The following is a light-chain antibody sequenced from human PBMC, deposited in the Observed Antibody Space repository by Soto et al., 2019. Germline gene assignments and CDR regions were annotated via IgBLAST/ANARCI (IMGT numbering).Light chain of an antibody. V-gene: IGLV2-14*01. CDR2: EVN. Sequence: QSALTQPASVSGSPGQSVTISCTGPRSDIGDSNFISWYQQSPGKAPRLLIYEVNNRPSGASRRFSGSKAGNTASLTISGLLEDDEADYFCASFRSGTILVFGSGTKVTVL. CDR1: RSDIGDSNF. J-gene: IGLJ1*01. CDR3: ASFRSGTILV.